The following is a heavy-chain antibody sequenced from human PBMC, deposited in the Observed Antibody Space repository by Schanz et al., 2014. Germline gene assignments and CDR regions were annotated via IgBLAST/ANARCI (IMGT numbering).Heavy chain of an antibody. J-gene: IGHJ4*02. D-gene: IGHD6-19*01. Sequence: VQLLQSGGGLVQPGGSLRLSCAASGFTFSSYDMHWVRQVTGKGLEWVSGIGTAGDTYYPDSVKGRFTISRENAQNSLFLQLNTLRAGDTAVYYCARVVGSGWHYFDLWGQGTLVTVSS. CDR3: ARVVGSGWHYFDL. CDR2: IGTAGDT. CDR1: GFTFSSYD. V-gene: IGHV3-13*04.